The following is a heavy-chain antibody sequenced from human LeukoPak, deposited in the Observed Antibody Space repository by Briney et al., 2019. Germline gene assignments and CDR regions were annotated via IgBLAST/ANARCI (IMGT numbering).Heavy chain of an antibody. V-gene: IGHV3-66*01. CDR3: ARDRRDGYCLGH. CDR1: GFTVSRSH. Sequence: PGGSLRLSCTGSGFTVSRSHMSWVRQTPGKGLEGVSVMYSGGTTYYADSVKGRFTISRDSSKNTVNLQMNSLRAEDTAVYYCARDRRDGYCLGHWGQGTLVTVSS. J-gene: IGHJ4*02. CDR2: MYSGGTT. D-gene: IGHD5-24*01.